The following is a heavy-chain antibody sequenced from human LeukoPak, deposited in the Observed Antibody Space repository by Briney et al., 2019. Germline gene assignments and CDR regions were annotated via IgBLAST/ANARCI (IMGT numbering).Heavy chain of an antibody. V-gene: IGHV1-18*01. CDR3: ARDYYDSSGNIDY. D-gene: IGHD3-22*01. CDR2: ISAYNGNT. Sequence: ASVKVSCKASGYTFTRCGNRWAPQAPGQAFEWMGGISAYNGNTNYAQKLQGRVTMTTDTSTSTAYMELRSLRSDDTAVYYCARDYYDSSGNIDYWGQGTLVTVSS. J-gene: IGHJ4*02. CDR1: GYTFTRCG.